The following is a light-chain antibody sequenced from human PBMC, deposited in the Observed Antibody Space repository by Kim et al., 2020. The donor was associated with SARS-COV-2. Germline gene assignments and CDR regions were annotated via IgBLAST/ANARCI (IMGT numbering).Light chain of an antibody. Sequence: TVTIACTRSVGRIASNYVQWYRQRAGSAPTPVIYADKQRPSGVPDRFSGSVDSSTNSASLTISGMRPEDEADYYCQSFDSTNHWVFGGGTQLTVL. J-gene: IGLJ3*02. CDR1: VGRIASNY. CDR2: ADK. CDR3: QSFDSTNHWV. V-gene: IGLV6-57*03.